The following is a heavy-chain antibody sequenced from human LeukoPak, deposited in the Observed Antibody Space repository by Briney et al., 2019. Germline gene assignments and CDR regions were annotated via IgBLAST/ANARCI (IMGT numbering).Heavy chain of an antibody. V-gene: IGHV4-34*01. CDR3: ARGFLAHFYGSSSHDY. D-gene: IGHD3-10*01. CDR2: INRNGCI. CDR1: GGSFSDYY. Sequence: SQTLSPTCAVDGGSFSDYYSAWIRQPPGKGLEWNGEINRNGCIYCSPSSVRRVTLSLDTYMNHVSLRLTSVTDADTGVYCCARGFLAHFYGSSSHDYWGQGTLVSVSS. J-gene: IGHJ4*02.